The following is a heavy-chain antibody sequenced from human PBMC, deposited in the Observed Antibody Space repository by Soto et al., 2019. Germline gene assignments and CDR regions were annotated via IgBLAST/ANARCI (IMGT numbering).Heavy chain of an antibody. CDR3: TRPTPLDILTGYSPIRYYYYGMDV. CDR2: IYYSGST. V-gene: IGHV4-59*08. CDR1: GGSISSYY. J-gene: IGHJ6*02. Sequence: SETLSLTCTVSGGSISSYYWSWIRQPPGKGLEWIGYIYYSGSTNYNPSLKSRVTISVDTSKNQFSLKLSSVTAADTAVYYCTRPTPLDILTGYSPIRYYYYGMDVWGQGTTVTVSS. D-gene: IGHD3-9*01.